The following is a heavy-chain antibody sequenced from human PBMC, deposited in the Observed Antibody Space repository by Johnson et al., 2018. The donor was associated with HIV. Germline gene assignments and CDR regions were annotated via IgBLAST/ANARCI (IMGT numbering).Heavy chain of an antibody. CDR3: ARWGVVTPHAFDI. J-gene: IGHJ3*02. D-gene: IGHD4-23*01. Sequence: VQLVESGGGLVQPGGSLRLSCAASGFTVSSNYMSWVRQAPGKGLEWVLVIYSGGSTYYADPVKGRFTISRDNSKNTLYLHMNSLRAEDTAVYYCARWGVVTPHAFDIWGQGTMVTVSS. CDR2: IYSGGST. CDR1: GFTVSSNY. V-gene: IGHV3-66*02.